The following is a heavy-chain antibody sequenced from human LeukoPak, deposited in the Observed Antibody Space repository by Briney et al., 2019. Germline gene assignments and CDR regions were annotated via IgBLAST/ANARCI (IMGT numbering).Heavy chain of an antibody. D-gene: IGHD3-10*01. Sequence: SETLSLTCTVSGGSISSYYWSWIRQPPGKGLEWIGYIYYSGSTNYNPSLKSRVTISVDTSKNQFSLELSSVTAADTAVYYCARDYYGSGSLLDYWGQGTLVTVSS. CDR1: GGSISSYY. V-gene: IGHV4-59*01. CDR3: ARDYYGSGSLLDY. CDR2: IYYSGST. J-gene: IGHJ4*02.